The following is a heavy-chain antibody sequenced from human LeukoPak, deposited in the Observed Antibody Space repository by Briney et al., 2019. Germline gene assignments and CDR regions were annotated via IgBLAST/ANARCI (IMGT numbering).Heavy chain of an antibody. V-gene: IGHV4-31*03. J-gene: IGHJ4*02. CDR1: GGSISSGGCY. Sequence: SQTLSLTYTVSGGSISSGGCYWSWIRQHPGKGLEWIGYIYYSGSTYYNPSLRSRVTISVDTSKNQFSLKLGSVTAADTAVYYCATRALTGYHHTLGTIDYWGQGTLVTVSS. CDR2: IYYSGST. D-gene: IGHD3-9*01. CDR3: ATRALTGYHHTLGTIDY.